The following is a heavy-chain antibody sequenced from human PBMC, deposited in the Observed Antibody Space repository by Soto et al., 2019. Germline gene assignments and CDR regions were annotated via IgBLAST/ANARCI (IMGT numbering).Heavy chain of an antibody. CDR2: VSTSGRSA. Sequence: GGSLRLSCSASGFIFSESTIYWVRQVPGKGLEAISAVSTSGRSAYYADSVKDRFTISRDNSKNTLFLQMGSLRPEDTAIYYCARHPGEYSSSPGRFGMDVWGQGTTVTVSS. CDR1: GFIFSEST. D-gene: IGHD6-6*01. CDR3: ARHPGEYSSSPGRFGMDV. V-gene: IGHV3-64*02. J-gene: IGHJ6*02.